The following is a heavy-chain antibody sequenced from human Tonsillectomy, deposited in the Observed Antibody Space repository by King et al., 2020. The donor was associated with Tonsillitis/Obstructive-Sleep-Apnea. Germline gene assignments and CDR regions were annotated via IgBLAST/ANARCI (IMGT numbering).Heavy chain of an antibody. D-gene: IGHD3-16*01. CDR3: ARHQGGNYYHYYMDV. Sequence: VQLVESGGGLVKPGGSLRLSCAASGFTFNIYSMDWVRQAPGKGLEWVSSITSTSSYIYSADSVKGRFTISRDNANNSLYLQMHSLRPEDTAVDYCARHQGGNYYHYYMDVWGKGTTVTVSS. J-gene: IGHJ6*03. V-gene: IGHV3-21*01. CDR2: ITSTSSYI. CDR1: GFTFNIYS.